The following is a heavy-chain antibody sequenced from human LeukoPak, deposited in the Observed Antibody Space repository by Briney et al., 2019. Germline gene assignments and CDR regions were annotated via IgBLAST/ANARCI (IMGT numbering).Heavy chain of an antibody. D-gene: IGHD4-11*01. J-gene: IGHJ6*02. Sequence: SETLSLTCTVSGGSISSSSYYWGWIRQPPGKGLEWIGSIYYSGSTYYNPSLKSRVTISVDTSKNQFSLKLSSVTAADTAVYYCARAFPHSNYGYYYYGMDVWGQGTTVTVSS. CDR3: ARAFPHSNYGYYYYGMDV. CDR2: IYYSGST. CDR1: GGSISSSSYY. V-gene: IGHV4-39*07.